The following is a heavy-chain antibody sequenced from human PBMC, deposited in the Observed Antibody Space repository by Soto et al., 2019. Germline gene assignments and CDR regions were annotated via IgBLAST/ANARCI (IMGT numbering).Heavy chain of an antibody. CDR2: ISYDGNTE. CDR3: TRQLPTAIRGGYYYSYGMDV. Sequence: QVQLVESGGGVVQPGRSLRLSCAASGFTFSNHAMHWVRQAPGKGLEWVAVISYDGNTEYYADSVKGRFSISRDNSKNTLYLQMNSLRAEDTAVYYCTRQLPTAIRGGYYYSYGMDVWGQGTTVTVSS. V-gene: IGHV3-30*04. J-gene: IGHJ6*02. D-gene: IGHD2-2*02. CDR1: GFTFSNHA.